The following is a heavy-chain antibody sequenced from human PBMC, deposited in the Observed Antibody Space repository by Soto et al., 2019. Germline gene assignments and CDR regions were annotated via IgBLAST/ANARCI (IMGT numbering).Heavy chain of an antibody. J-gene: IGHJ3*01. D-gene: IGHD2-21*02. Sequence: QVQLQESGPGLVKPSGTLSVTCSVSGISIKSSSWWTWLRQSPGKGLEWIGEIYHAGSPNYNPSFQSRVTISADTSKNLISLRLTSVTAADAAIYYCARASSFRGDFHVWGQGTAVTISS. CDR3: ARASSFRGDFHV. CDR2: IYHAGSP. V-gene: IGHV4-4*02. CDR1: GISIKSSSW.